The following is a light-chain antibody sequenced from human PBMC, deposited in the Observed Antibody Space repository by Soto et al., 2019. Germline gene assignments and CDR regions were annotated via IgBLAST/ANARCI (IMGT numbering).Light chain of an antibody. V-gene: IGKV1-39*01. Sequence: DIQMTQSPSSLSASVGDRVTITCRASQSITSYLNWYQQKPGKAPQLLIYAASSLQSGVPSRFSGSGSGTDFTLTLSSLQPEHFATDFCQQSYANLWTFGQGTNVEVK. CDR2: AAS. J-gene: IGKJ1*01. CDR3: QQSYANLWT. CDR1: QSITSY.